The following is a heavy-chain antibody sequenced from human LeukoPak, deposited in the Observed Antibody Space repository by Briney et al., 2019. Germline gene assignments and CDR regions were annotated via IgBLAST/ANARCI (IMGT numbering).Heavy chain of an antibody. CDR2: INPKSGNT. CDR1: GYTFTTLD. Sequence: ASVKVSCKASGYTFTTLDINWVRQATGQGLEWMGWINPKSGNTGYAQKFQGRVTITRDTSISTAYMELNSLRAEDTAVYYCAKAWPELRDEYWGQGTLVTVSS. J-gene: IGHJ4*02. CDR3: AKAWPELRDEY. V-gene: IGHV1-8*03. D-gene: IGHD1-7*01.